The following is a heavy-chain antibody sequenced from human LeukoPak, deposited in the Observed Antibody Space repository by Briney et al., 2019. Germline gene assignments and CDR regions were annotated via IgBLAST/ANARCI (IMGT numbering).Heavy chain of an antibody. D-gene: IGHD3-22*01. CDR2: IRSKAYGGTT. J-gene: IGHJ4*02. V-gene: IGHV3-49*04. CDR1: GFTFCDYA. Sequence: PGRSLRLSCTASGFTFCDYAMSWVRQAPGKGLECVGFIRSKAYGGTTEYAASVKGRFTISRDDSKSIAYLQMNSLKTEDTAVYYCTGLYYFDASALGYGGQGTLVTVSS. CDR3: TGLYYFDASALGY.